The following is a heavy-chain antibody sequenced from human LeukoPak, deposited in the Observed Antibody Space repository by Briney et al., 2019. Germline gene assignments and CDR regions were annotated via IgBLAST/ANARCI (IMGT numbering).Heavy chain of an antibody. J-gene: IGHJ4*02. V-gene: IGHV3-48*03. CDR2: ISSSGSSI. D-gene: IGHD6-19*01. CDR3: AKTSGWHHDY. CDR1: EFTFSTYE. Sequence: PGGSLRLSCAASEFTFSTYEMNWVRQAPGKGLEWVSYISSSGSSICYADSVKGRFTISRDNAKNSLYLQMNSLRAEDTAVYYCAKTSGWHHDYWGQGTLVTVSS.